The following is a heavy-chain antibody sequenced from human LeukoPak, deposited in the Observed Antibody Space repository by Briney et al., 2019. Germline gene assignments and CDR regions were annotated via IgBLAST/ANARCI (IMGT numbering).Heavy chain of an antibody. CDR3: AKDLGVTTVTRLLFDY. CDR1: GFTVSSNY. Sequence: GGSLRLSCAASGFTVSSNYMTWVRQAPGKGLEWVSAISGSGGSTYYADSVKGRFTISRDNSKNTLYLQMNSLRAEDTAVYYCAKDLGVTTVTRLLFDYWGQGTLVTVSS. CDR2: ISGSGGST. D-gene: IGHD4-17*01. J-gene: IGHJ4*02. V-gene: IGHV3-23*01.